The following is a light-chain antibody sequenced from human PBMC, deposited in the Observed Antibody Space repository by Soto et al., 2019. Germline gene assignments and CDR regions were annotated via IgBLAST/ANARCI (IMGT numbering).Light chain of an antibody. CDR2: ETS. Sequence: QSALTQPASVSGSPGQSITISCGGTSSDVGAYIYVSWYQQFPGKVPKVIIYETSKRPSGVSDRFSGSKSGNTASLTISGLQAEDEADYYCFSFTSTNTHVFGSGTKVTV. J-gene: IGLJ1*01. CDR3: FSFTSTNTHV. V-gene: IGLV2-14*01. CDR1: SSDVGAYIY.